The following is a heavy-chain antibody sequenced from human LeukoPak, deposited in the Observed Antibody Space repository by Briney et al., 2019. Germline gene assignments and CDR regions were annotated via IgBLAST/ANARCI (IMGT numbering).Heavy chain of an antibody. Sequence: GGSLRLSCAASGFTFSSYSMNWVRQAPGKGLEWVSSISSSSSYIYYADSVKGRFTISRDKAENSLYLQMNSLSAEDTAIYYCAREGMVATFDYWGQGTLVTVSS. CDR3: AREGMVATFDY. CDR1: GFTFSSYS. D-gene: IGHD5-12*01. CDR2: ISSSSSYI. J-gene: IGHJ4*02. V-gene: IGHV3-21*01.